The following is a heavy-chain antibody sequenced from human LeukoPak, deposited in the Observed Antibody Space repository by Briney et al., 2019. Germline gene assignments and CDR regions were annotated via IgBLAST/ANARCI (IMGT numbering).Heavy chain of an antibody. J-gene: IGHJ4*02. CDR2: IMPMFGKT. D-gene: IGHD2-2*01. Sequence: ASVKVSCKASGGTFSSYDISWVRQAPGQGLEWMGGIMPMFGKTNYAQKFQGRVTTTADKATSTAYMELSSLRSEDTAVYYCAREGDSTSWVDYWGQGTLVTVSS. V-gene: IGHV1-69*06. CDR3: AREGDSTSWVDY. CDR1: GGTFSSYD.